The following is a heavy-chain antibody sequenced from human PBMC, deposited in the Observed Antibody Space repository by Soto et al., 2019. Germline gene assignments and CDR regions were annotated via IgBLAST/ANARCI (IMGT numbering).Heavy chain of an antibody. D-gene: IGHD6-19*01. Sequence: QVQMVESGGGVVQPGKSLRLSCAASGFTLSSFAMHWVRQAPGKGLEWVAVTSSDGSKEYYADSVKGRFTISRDNSKXXLYLQMNSLRADDTAVFYCARAEYTSGWYFMGIDYWGQGTLVTVSS. V-gene: IGHV3-30*04. CDR3: ARAEYTSGWYFMGIDY. CDR2: TSSDGSKE. CDR1: GFTLSSFA. J-gene: IGHJ4*02.